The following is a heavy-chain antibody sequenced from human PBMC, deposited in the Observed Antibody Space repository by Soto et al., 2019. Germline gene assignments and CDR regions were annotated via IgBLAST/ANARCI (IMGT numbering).Heavy chain of an antibody. CDR2: MNPNSGNT. Sequence: ASVKVSCKASGYTFTSYDINWVRQATGQGLEWMGWMNPNSGNTGYAQKFQGRVTMTRNTSISTAYMELSSLRSEDTAVYYCARHITMVRGVIIMGRYNWFDPWGQGTLGIGS. D-gene: IGHD3-10*01. CDR1: GYTFTSYD. V-gene: IGHV1-8*01. CDR3: ARHITMVRGVIIMGRYNWFDP. J-gene: IGHJ5*02.